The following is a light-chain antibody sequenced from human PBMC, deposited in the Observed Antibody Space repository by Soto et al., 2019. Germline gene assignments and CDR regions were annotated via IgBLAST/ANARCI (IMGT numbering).Light chain of an antibody. CDR3: QQSYNLPGT. CDR2: SAS. Sequence: IEMTQSPSSLSASVGDRITITCRASQSMSLFLNWYQQKPGKAPKLLIYSASTLQSGVPSRFSGSGSGPDFTLTIASLQPEDSATYYCQQSYNLPGTFGPGTKVEIK. CDR1: QSMSLF. J-gene: IGKJ1*01. V-gene: IGKV1-39*01.